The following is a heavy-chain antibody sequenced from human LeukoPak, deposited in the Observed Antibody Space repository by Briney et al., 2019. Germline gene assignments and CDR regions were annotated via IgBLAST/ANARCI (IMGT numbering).Heavy chain of an antibody. Sequence: PSETLSLTCTVSGGSISSGSYYWSWIRQPAGKGLEWIGRIYTSGSTNYNPSLKSRVTISVDTSKNQFSLKLSSVTAADTAVYYCARRQRGYSYGYSYWGQGTLVTVSS. V-gene: IGHV4-61*02. CDR1: GGSISSGSYY. J-gene: IGHJ4*02. D-gene: IGHD5-18*01. CDR3: ARRQRGYSYGYSY. CDR2: IYTSGST.